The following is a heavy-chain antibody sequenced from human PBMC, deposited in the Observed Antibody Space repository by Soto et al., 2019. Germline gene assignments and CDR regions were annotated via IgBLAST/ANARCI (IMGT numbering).Heavy chain of an antibody. J-gene: IGHJ6*02. D-gene: IGHD3-10*01. V-gene: IGHV3-23*01. Sequence: EVQLLESGGGLVQPGGSLRLSCAASGFTFSNYAMNWVRQAPGKGLEWVSVISGSDGSTYYADSVKGRFTISRDNSKNTLYLQMNSLRAEDTAVYYCAKALPNLNNRGYYSYGMDVWGQGTTVTVSS. CDR2: ISGSDGST. CDR3: AKALPNLNNRGYYSYGMDV. CDR1: GFTFSNYA.